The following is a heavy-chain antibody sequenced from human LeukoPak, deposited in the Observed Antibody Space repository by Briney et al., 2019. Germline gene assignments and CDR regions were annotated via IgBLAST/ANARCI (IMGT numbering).Heavy chain of an antibody. CDR1: GGSISSSSYY. D-gene: IGHD5-24*01. CDR3: ARRGYRDGYDRPMFDY. V-gene: IGHV4-39*07. CDR2: IYYSGST. Sequence: PSETLSLTCTVSGGSISSSSYYWGWIRQPPGKGLEWIGSIYYSGSTYYNPSLKSRVTISVDTSKNQFSLKLSSVTAADTAVYYCARRGYRDGYDRPMFDYWGQGTLVTVSS. J-gene: IGHJ4*02.